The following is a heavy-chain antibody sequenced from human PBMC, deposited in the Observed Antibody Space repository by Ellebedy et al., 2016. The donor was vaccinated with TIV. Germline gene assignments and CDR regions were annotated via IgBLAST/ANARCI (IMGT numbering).Heavy chain of an antibody. Sequence: PGGSLRLSCAASGFSFSSYGMHWVRQGPGKGLEWLAVIWYDGSYKYYPDSVKGRFTISRDNSKNTLYLQMNSLRAEDTAVYYCARGASLYGDYVFAYWGQGTLVTVSS. V-gene: IGHV3-33*01. CDR1: GFSFSSYG. CDR3: ARGASLYGDYVFAY. D-gene: IGHD4-17*01. CDR2: IWYDGSYK. J-gene: IGHJ4*02.